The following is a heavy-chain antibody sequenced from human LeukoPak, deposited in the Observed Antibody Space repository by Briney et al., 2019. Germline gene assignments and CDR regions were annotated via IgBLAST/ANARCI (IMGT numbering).Heavy chain of an antibody. J-gene: IGHJ6*02. Sequence: ASVNVSCKASGYTFPRYDINWVRQATAQGLEGMGWMNPNSGNTLYAHKFQGRVTQTRKTSISTAYMEPSSLRSEDTAVCYCARGRRGSSGWYEKYYGMDVWGQGDTVTVSS. D-gene: IGHD6-19*01. CDR1: GYTFPRYD. CDR2: MNPNSGNT. CDR3: ARGRRGSSGWYEKYYGMDV. V-gene: IGHV1-8*01.